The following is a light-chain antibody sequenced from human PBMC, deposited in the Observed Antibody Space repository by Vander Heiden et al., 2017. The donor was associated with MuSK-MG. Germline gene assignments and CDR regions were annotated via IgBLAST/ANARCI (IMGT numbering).Light chain of an antibody. CDR1: QSVSSD. V-gene: IGKV3-11*01. CDR2: DAS. CDR3: QQRSNGPPIT. Sequence: ETLLTQSPAPLSLSPGECATLSWRASQSVSSDLAWDQQKPGQAPRLLSYDASNRATSIPARFRGSGSGTDFTLTISSLEPEDFAVDYGQQRSNGPPITFGQGTRLEIK. J-gene: IGKJ5*01.